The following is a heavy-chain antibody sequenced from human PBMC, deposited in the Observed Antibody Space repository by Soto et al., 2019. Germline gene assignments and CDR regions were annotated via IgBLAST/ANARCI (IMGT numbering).Heavy chain of an antibody. V-gene: IGHV4-39*01. CDR3: ASGGEGSIAVAG. Sequence: QLQLQESGPGLVKPSETLSLTCTVSGGSISGSSYYWGWIRQPPGKGLEWIGAIYYTGGTYYKPSLKSRVTISVDTSKNQFSLKLNSVSAADTAVYYCASGGEGSIAVAGWGQGTLVTVSS. D-gene: IGHD6-19*01. CDR2: IYYTGGT. J-gene: IGHJ4*02. CDR1: GGSISGSSYY.